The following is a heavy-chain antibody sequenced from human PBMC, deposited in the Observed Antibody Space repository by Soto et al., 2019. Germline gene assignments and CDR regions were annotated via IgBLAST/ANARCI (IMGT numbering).Heavy chain of an antibody. J-gene: IGHJ6*02. CDR1: GFTFSSYA. Sequence: QVQLVESGGGVVQPGRSLRLSCAASGFTFSSYAMHWVRQAPGKGLEWVAVISYDGSNKYYADSVKGRFTISRDNSKNTLYLQMNSLRAEDTAVYYCARPSRPYYYYYGMDVWGQGTTVTVSS. V-gene: IGHV3-30-3*01. CDR2: ISYDGSNK. CDR3: ARPSRPYYYYYGMDV.